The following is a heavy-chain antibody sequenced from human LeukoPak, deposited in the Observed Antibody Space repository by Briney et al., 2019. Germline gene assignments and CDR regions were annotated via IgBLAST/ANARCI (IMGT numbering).Heavy chain of an antibody. V-gene: IGHV1-69*04. CDR1: GGTFSSYA. D-gene: IGHD5-24*01. CDR3: ARGGGDGYSQFDY. CDR2: IIPILGIA. J-gene: IGHJ4*02. Sequence: ASVKVSCKASGGTFSSYAISWVRQAPGQGLEWMGRIIPILGIANYAQKFQGRVTITADKSTSTAYMELSSLRSEDTAVYYCARGGGDGYSQFDYWGQGTLVTVSS.